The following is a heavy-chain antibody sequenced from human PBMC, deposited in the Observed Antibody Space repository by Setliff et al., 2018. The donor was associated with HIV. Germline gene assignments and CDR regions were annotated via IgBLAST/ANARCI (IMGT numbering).Heavy chain of an antibody. Sequence: SETLSLTCTVSGDSISSGGYYWSWIRQFPGKGLEWIGYIYYSGSTYYNPSLKSRVTISVDTSKNQFSLKLSSVTAADMAVYFCARGTRSSVNWFDPWGQGTLVTVSS. V-gene: IGHV4-31*03. D-gene: IGHD2-2*01. CDR2: IYYSGST. CDR1: GDSISSGGYY. J-gene: IGHJ5*02. CDR3: ARGTRSSVNWFDP.